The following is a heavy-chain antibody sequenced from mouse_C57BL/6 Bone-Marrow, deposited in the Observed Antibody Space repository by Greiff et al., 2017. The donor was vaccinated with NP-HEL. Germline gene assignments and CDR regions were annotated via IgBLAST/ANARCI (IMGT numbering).Heavy chain of an antibody. CDR2: IWTGGGT. J-gene: IGHJ1*03. CDR3: ARNLDYYGSSDWYFDV. V-gene: IGHV2-9-1*01. D-gene: IGHD1-1*01. Sequence: VQGVESGPGLVAPSQSLSITCTVSGFSLTSYAISWVRQPPGKGLEWLGVIWTGGGTNYNSALKSRLSISKDNSKSQVFLKMNSLQTDDTARYYCARNLDYYGSSDWYFDVWGTGTTVTVSS. CDR1: GFSLTSYA.